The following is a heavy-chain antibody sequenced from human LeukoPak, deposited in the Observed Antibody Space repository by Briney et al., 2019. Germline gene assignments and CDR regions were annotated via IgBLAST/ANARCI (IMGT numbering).Heavy chain of an antibody. Sequence: GSVKVSCKASGYTFTNYIISWVRQAPGQGLEWMGWISAYNGNTNYAQKLQGRLTMTTDTSTSTAYMELRSLRSDDTAVYYCARDFWSRQWLGNGAFDIWGQGTMVTASA. V-gene: IGHV1-18*01. CDR2: ISAYNGNT. CDR3: ARDFWSRQWLGNGAFDI. J-gene: IGHJ3*02. D-gene: IGHD6-19*01. CDR1: GYTFTNYI.